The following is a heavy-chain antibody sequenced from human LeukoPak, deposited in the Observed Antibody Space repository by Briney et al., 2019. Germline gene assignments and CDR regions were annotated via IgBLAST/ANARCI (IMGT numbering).Heavy chain of an antibody. J-gene: IGHJ3*02. V-gene: IGHV4-39*01. Sequence: SETLSLTCTVSGGSISSSSYYWGWIRQPPGKGLEWIGSIYYSGSTYYNPSLKSRVTISVDTSKNQFSLKLSSVTAADTAVYYCARLSRVEAFDIWGQGTMVTVSS. CDR3: ARLSRVEAFDI. CDR1: GGSISSSSYY. D-gene: IGHD3-10*01. CDR2: IYYSGST.